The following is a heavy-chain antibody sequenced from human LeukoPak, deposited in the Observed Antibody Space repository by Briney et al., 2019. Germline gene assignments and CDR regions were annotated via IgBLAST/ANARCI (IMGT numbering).Heavy chain of an antibody. V-gene: IGHV3-30*02. CDR2: IRYDGSNK. CDR3: AKRASGYGSGCPEN. D-gene: IGHD6-19*01. J-gene: IGHJ4*02. CDR1: GFTFSNYW. Sequence: PGGSLRLSCAASGFTFSNYWMSWVRQAPGKGLEWVAFIRYDGSNKYYADSVKGRFTISRDNSKNTLYLQMNSLRAEDTAVYYCAKRASGYGSGCPENWGQGTLVTVSS.